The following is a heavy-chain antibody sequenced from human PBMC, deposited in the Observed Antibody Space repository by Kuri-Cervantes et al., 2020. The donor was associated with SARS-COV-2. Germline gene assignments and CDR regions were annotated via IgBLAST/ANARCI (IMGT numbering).Heavy chain of an antibody. V-gene: IGHV3-30-3*01. CDR3: ARLLPIVATTNYFDY. J-gene: IGHJ4*02. CDR2: ISYDGSNK. CDR1: GFTFSSYA. Sequence: GESLKISCAASGFTFSSYAMHWVRQAPGKGLEWVAVISYDGSNKYYADSVKGRFTISRDNSKSTLYLQMNSLRAEDTAVYYCARLLPIVATTNYFDYWGQGTLVTVSS. D-gene: IGHD5-12*01.